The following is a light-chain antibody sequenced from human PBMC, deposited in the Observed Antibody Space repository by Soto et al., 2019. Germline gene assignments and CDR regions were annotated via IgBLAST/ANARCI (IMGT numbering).Light chain of an antibody. J-gene: IGKJ3*01. CDR3: QQCVRGPRT. V-gene: IGKV1-39*01. CDR1: ERISVY. CDR2: DAS. Sequence: DIQMTQSPSSLSASVGDRVTISCRASERISVYLNWYQQKPGKAPNLLLYDASYLAPGVPSRFSGSGSETDFTLTISSLQTEDFATYYCQQCVRGPRTFGPGTKVDIK.